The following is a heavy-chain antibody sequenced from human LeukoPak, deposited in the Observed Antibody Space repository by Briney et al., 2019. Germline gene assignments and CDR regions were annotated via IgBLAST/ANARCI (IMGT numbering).Heavy chain of an antibody. CDR1: GFTFSSYG. D-gene: IGHD4-17*01. J-gene: IGHJ5*02. CDR3: ARDTVIGSGGRWTNNWFDP. CDR2: IWYDGSNK. V-gene: IGHV3-33*01. Sequence: GRSLRLSCAASGFTFSSYGMHWVRQAPGKGLEWVAVIWYDGSNKYYADSVKGRFTISRDNSKNTLYLQMNSLRAEDTAVYYCARDTVIGSGGRWTNNWFDPWGQGTLATVSS.